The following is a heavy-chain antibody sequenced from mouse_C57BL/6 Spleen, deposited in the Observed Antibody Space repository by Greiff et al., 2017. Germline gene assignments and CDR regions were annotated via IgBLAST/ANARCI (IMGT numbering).Heavy chain of an antibody. V-gene: IGHV5-17*01. J-gene: IGHJ1*03. CDR1: GFTFSDYG. CDR2: ISSGSSTI. D-gene: IGHD1-1*01. Sequence: EVQLVESGGGLVKPGGSLKLSCAASGFTFSDYGMHWVRQAPEKGLEWVAYISSGSSTIYYADTVKGRFTISRDNAKNTLFLQMTSLRSEDTAMYYCARLYYYGSSYDWYFDVWGTGTTVTVSS. CDR3: ARLYYYGSSYDWYFDV.